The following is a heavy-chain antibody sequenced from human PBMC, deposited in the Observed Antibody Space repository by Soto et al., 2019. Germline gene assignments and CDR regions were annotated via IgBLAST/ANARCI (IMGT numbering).Heavy chain of an antibody. Sequence: TLSLTCTVSGGSISSGDYYWSWIRQPPGKGLEWIGYIYYSGSTYYNPSLKSRVTISVDTSKNQFSLKLSSVTAADTAVYYCARDKSGSYYLGGSSNWGQGTLVTVSS. CDR1: GGSISSGDYY. CDR2: IYYSGST. V-gene: IGHV4-30-4*01. D-gene: IGHD3-10*01. J-gene: IGHJ4*02. CDR3: ARDKSGSYYLGGSSN.